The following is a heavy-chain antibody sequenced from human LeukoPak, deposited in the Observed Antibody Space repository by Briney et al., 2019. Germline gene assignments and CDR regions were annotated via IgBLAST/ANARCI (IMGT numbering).Heavy chain of an antibody. CDR1: GFTFSNYV. CDR3: AKSPVGMIVAEYYFDY. J-gene: IGHJ4*02. Sequence: GGSLRLSCAPSGFTFSNYVMSWVRQAPGKGLEWVSGISGGAGSTYYTDSVKGRFTISRDNSKNTLHLQMNSLRAEDTAVYYCAKSPVGMIVAEYYFDYWGQGTLVTVSS. V-gene: IGHV3-23*01. CDR2: ISGGAGST. D-gene: IGHD2-21*01.